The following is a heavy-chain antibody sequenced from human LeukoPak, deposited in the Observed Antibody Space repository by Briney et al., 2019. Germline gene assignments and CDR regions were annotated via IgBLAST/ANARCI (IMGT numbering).Heavy chain of an antibody. J-gene: IGHJ4*02. CDR2: ISGSGGST. CDR3: AKANSYYYDSSGYFY. CDR1: GFSFSSYA. Sequence: GGSLRLSCAASGFSFSSYAMSWVRQAPGKGLEWVSAISGSGGSTYYADSVKGRFTISRDNSKNTLYLQMNSLRAEGTAVYYCAKANSYYYDSSGYFYWGQGTLVTVSS. V-gene: IGHV3-23*01. D-gene: IGHD3-22*01.